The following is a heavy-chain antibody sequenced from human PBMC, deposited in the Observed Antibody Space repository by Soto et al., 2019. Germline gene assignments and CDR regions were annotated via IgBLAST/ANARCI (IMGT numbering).Heavy chain of an antibody. J-gene: IGHJ4*02. CDR2: IKQDGSEK. CDR1: GFTFSSYW. D-gene: IGHD6-13*01. Sequence: GESLKISCAASGFTFSSYWMSWVRQAPGKGLEWVANIKQDGSEKYYVDSVKGRFTISRDNAKNSLYLQMNSLRAEDTAVYYCAKPIAAAADSFDYWGQGTLVTVSS. V-gene: IGHV3-7*05. CDR3: AKPIAAAADSFDY.